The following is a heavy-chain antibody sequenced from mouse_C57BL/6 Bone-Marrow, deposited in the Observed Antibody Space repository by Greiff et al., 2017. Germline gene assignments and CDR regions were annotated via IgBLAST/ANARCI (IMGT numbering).Heavy chain of an antibody. D-gene: IGHD1-1*01. CDR1: GFTFSSYG. Sequence: EVQGVESGGDLVKPGGSLKLSCAASGFTFSSYGMSWVRQTPDKRLEWVATISSGGSYTYYPDRVKGRFTISRDNAKTTLYLQMSSLKAEDTAMYYCARRTYGSSYRWYFDVWGTGTTVTVSS. J-gene: IGHJ1*03. CDR3: ARRTYGSSYRWYFDV. V-gene: IGHV5-6*01. CDR2: ISSGGSYT.